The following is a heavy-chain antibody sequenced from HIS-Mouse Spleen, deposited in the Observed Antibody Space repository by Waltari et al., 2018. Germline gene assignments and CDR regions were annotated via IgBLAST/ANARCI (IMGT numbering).Heavy chain of an antibody. CDR1: GYTFTSYD. J-gene: IGHJ4*02. V-gene: IGHV1-8*01. CDR3: ARVYYDFWSGYYY. CDR2: MNPHSGNT. Sequence: QVQLVQSGAEVKKPGASVKVSCKASGYTFTSYDINWVRQATGQGLEWMGWMNPHSGNTGDGKKFQGRVTMTRNTSISTAYMELSSLRSEDTAVYYCARVYYDFWSGYYYWGQGTLVTVSS. D-gene: IGHD3-3*01.